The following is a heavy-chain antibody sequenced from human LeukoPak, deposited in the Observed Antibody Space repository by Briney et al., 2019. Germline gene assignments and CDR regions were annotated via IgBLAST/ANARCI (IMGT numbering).Heavy chain of an antibody. D-gene: IGHD2-2*01. CDR1: GGSISSGGYY. J-gene: IGHJ4*02. Sequence: SETLSLTCTVSGGSISSGGYYWSWIRQHPGKGLEWIGHVYYSGSTYYNPSLKSRVTISVDTSKNQFSLKLSSVTAADTAVYYCASRYCSSTSCGYFDYWGQGTLVTVSS. V-gene: IGHV4-31*03. CDR2: VYYSGST. CDR3: ASRYCSSTSCGYFDY.